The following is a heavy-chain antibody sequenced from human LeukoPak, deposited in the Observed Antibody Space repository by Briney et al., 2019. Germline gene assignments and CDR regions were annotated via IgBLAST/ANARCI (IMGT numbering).Heavy chain of an antibody. J-gene: IGHJ6*03. CDR3: AKRGGTESFYYYYYMDV. V-gene: IGHV3-23*01. CDR1: GFTFSSYD. D-gene: IGHD2-15*01. CDR2: ISRSGGTT. Sequence: GGSLRLSCAASGFTFSSYDMTWVRQTPGKGLEWVALISRSGGTTYYADSVKGRFTISRDNSKNTLYLQMNSLRAEDTAEYYCAKRGGTESFYYYYYMDVWGKGITVTVSS.